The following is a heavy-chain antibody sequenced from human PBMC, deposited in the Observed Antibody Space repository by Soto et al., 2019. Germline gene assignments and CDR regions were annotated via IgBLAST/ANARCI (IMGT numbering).Heavy chain of an antibody. CDR1: GYTFTGYY. CDR3: ARGYSYTQPVFDY. CDR2: INPNSGGT. Sequence: GASVKVSCKASGYTFTGYYMHWVRQAPGQGLEWMGWINPNSGGTNYAQKFQGWVTMTRDTSISTAYMELSRLRSDDTAVYYCARGYSYTQPVFDYWGQGALVTVSS. V-gene: IGHV1-2*04. J-gene: IGHJ4*02. D-gene: IGHD5-18*01.